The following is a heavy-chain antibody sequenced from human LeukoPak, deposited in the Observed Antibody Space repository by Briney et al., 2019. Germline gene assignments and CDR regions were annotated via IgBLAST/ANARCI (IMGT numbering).Heavy chain of an antibody. J-gene: IGHJ4*02. CDR3: ARDRYYYDSSGYYQVAYYFDY. CDR2: IWYDGSNK. D-gene: IGHD3-22*01. V-gene: IGHV3-33*01. CDR1: GFTFSSYG. Sequence: GGSLRLSCAASGFTFSSYGMHWVRQAPGKGLEWVAVIWYDGSNKYYADSVKGRFTISRDNSKNTLYPQMNSLRAEDTAVYYCARDRYYYDSSGYYQVAYYFDYWGQGTLVTVSS.